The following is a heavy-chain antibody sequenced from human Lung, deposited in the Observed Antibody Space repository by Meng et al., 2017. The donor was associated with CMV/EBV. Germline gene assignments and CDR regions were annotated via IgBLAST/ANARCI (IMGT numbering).Heavy chain of an antibody. V-gene: IGHV4-4*02. Sequence: PGLGRLSCPMSVTVSCPASTITISTCARSVLHSSGKGLKWFVEIYQIRITHYNPSLKSRVTITVDKSNNQFPLKLSPVNSADTAVYYCASFPPPGKQWLVSDYWGQGTLVTVSS. D-gene: IGHD6-19*01. CDR2: IYQIRIT. J-gene: IGHJ4*02. CDR3: ASFPPPGKQWLVSDY. CDR1: ASTITISTC.